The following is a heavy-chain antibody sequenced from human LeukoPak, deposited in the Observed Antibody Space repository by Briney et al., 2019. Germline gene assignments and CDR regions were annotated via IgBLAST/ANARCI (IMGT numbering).Heavy chain of an antibody. J-gene: IGHJ5*02. V-gene: IGHV4-34*01. CDR3: ARGGNWFDP. Sequence: PSETLSLTCAVYGGSFSGYYWSWIRQPPGKGLEWVGEINHSGSTNYNPSLKSRVTISVDTSKNQFSLKLSSVTAADTAVYYCARGGNWFDPWGQGTLVTVSS. CDR1: GGSFSGYY. CDR2: INHSGST.